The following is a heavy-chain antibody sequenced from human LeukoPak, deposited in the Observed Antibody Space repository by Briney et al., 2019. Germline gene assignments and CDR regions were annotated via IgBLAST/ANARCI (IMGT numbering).Heavy chain of an antibody. J-gene: IGHJ4*02. CDR3: ARGYNYANDFDS. D-gene: IGHD5-24*01. CDR1: GFTFSNYW. Sequence: GGSLRLSCAASGFTFSNYWMSWVRQAPGKGLVWVSRITSDGTATTYADSVKGRFTISRDNAKNTLYLQMNSLRVEDTALYYCARGYNYANDFDSWGQGTLVSVSS. V-gene: IGHV3-74*01. CDR2: ITSDGTAT.